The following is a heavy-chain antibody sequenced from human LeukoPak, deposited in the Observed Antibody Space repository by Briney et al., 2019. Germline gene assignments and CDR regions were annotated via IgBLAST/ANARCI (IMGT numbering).Heavy chain of an antibody. CDR3: AKDPFWGDPAYGDLTGDDY. CDR2: ISGSGGST. Sequence: LTGGSLRLSCAASGFTFSSYAMSWVRQAPGKGLEWVSAISGSGGSTYYADSVKGRFTISRDNSKNTLYLQMNSLRAEDTAVYYCAKDPFWGDPAYGDLTGDDYWGQGTLVTVSS. V-gene: IGHV3-23*01. CDR1: GFTFSSYA. D-gene: IGHD4-17*01. J-gene: IGHJ4*02.